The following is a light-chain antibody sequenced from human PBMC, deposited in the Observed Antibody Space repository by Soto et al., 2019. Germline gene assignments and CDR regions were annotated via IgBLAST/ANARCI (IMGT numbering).Light chain of an antibody. CDR2: GVS. CDR1: QSVSSYQ. CDR3: QHYGDSPPDT. J-gene: IGKJ5*01. Sequence: EVVLTQSPGTPSLSPGGRATLSCRARQSVSSYQLAWYRQKPGQAPRLLIYGVSSRATGIPDRFSGSGSGTDFTLTISRLEPEDFAVYYCQHYGDSPPDTFGQGTRLEIK. V-gene: IGKV3-20*01.